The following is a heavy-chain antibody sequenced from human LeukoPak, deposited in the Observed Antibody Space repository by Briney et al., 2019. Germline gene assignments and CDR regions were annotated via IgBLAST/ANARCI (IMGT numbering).Heavy chain of an antibody. D-gene: IGHD2-15*01. CDR1: GDSISSANYY. Sequence: SETLSLTCTVSGDSISSANYYWSWIRQPPGKGLEWIGYIYHSGSTYYNPSLKSRVTISLDRSKNQFSLKLSSVTAADTAVYYCARGPAENYFDYWGQGTLVTVSS. CDR2: IYHSGST. CDR3: ARGPAENYFDY. V-gene: IGHV4-30-2*01. J-gene: IGHJ4*02.